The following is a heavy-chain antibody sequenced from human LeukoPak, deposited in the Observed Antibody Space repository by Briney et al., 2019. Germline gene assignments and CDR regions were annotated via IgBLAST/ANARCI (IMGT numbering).Heavy chain of an antibody. CDR2: INPSGGST. J-gene: IGHJ5*02. CDR1: GYTFTSYY. V-gene: IGHV1-46*01. CDR3: ARDGSSQHTALHNWVGP. Sequence: GASVTVSCRASGYTFTSYYMHWVRQAPGQGLEWMGIINPSGGSTSYAQKFQGRVTMTRDTSTSTVYMELSSLTSEDTAVYYCARDGSSQHTALHNWVGPWGPGTLVTVSS. D-gene: IGHD1-26*01.